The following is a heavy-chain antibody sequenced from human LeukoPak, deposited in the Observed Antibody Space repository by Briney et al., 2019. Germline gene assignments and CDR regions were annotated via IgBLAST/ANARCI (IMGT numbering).Heavy chain of an antibody. V-gene: IGHV3-48*03. CDR1: GFTFSSYE. J-gene: IGHJ4*02. CDR2: ISTSGSTI. D-gene: IGHD4-17*01. CDR3: ARRDYASDY. Sequence: GGSLRLSCAASGFTFSSYEMNWVRQAPGKGLEWVSYISTSGSTIYYADSVKGRFTISRDNAKNSLYLQMNSPRAEDTAVYYCARRDYASDYWGQGTLVTVSS.